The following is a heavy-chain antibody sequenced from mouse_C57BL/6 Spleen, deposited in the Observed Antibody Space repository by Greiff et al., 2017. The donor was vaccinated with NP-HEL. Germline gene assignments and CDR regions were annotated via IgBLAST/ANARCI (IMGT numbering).Heavy chain of an antibody. CDR3: ARNWDFDY. CDR1: GYAFSSSW. V-gene: IGHV1-82*01. J-gene: IGHJ2*01. Sequence: QVQLQQSGPELVKPGASVKISCKASGYAFSSSWMNWVKQRPGKGLEWIGRIYPGDGDTNYNGKFKGKATLTADKSSSTAYMQLSSLTSEDSAVYFCARNWDFDYWGQGTTLTVSS. CDR2: IYPGDGDT. D-gene: IGHD4-1*01.